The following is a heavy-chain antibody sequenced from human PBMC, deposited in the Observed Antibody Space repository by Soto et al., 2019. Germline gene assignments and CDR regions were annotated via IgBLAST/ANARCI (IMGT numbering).Heavy chain of an antibody. CDR3: ARGSVCSSTSCYTDYYYGMDV. V-gene: IGHV1-2*04. J-gene: IGHJ6*02. D-gene: IGHD2-2*02. Sequence: GASVKVSCKASGYTFTGYYMHWVRQAPGQGLEWMGWINPNSGGTNYAQKFQGWVTMTRDTSISTAYMELSRLRSDDTAVYYCARGSVCSSTSCYTDYYYGMDVWGQGTTVTVPS. CDR2: INPNSGGT. CDR1: GYTFTGYY.